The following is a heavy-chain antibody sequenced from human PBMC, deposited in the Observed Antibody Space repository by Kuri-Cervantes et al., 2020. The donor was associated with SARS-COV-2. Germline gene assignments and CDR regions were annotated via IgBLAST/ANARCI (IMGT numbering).Heavy chain of an antibody. CDR2: ISSSSSHI. CDR1: GFTFSSYS. Sequence: GGSLRLSCAASGFTFSSYSMNWVRQAPGKGLEWVSSISSSSSHIYYADSVKGRFTISRDNSKNTLYLQMNSLRAEDTAVYYCATCGYSYGYFRYWGQGTLVTVSS. V-gene: IGHV3-21*01. J-gene: IGHJ4*02. CDR3: ATCGYSYGYFRY. D-gene: IGHD5-18*01.